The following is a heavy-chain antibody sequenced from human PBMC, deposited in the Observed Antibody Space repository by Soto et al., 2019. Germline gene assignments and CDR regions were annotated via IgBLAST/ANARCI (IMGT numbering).Heavy chain of an antibody. CDR1: GGSVSSGSYS. CDR2: IYNSRGT. D-gene: IGHD6-6*01. Sequence: QVQLQESGPGLVKPSETVSLTCTVSGGSVSSGSYSWSWIRQPPGKGLEWIGYIYNSRGTNYNPSLKSRVTISVDTSKNQFSLKLSSVTAADTAVYYCARVGVRLGRIAARPQADPYYYAMDVWGQGTTVTVSS. V-gene: IGHV4-61*01. CDR3: ARVGVRLGRIAARPQADPYYYAMDV. J-gene: IGHJ6*02.